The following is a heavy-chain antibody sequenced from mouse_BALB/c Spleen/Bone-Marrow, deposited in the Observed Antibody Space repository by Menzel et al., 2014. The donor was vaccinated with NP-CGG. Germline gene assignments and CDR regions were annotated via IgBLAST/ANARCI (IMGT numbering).Heavy chain of an antibody. V-gene: IGHV7-3*02. Sequence: EVQVVESGGGLVQPGGSLRLSCATSGFTFTDYYMSWVRQPPGEALEWLGFIRNKANGYTTEYSASVKGRFTISRDNSQSILYLQMNTLRAEDSATYYCARDDYGRGYWGQGTTLTVSS. D-gene: IGHD1-1*01. CDR3: ARDDYGRGY. CDR2: IRNKANGYTT. CDR1: GFTFTDYY. J-gene: IGHJ2*01.